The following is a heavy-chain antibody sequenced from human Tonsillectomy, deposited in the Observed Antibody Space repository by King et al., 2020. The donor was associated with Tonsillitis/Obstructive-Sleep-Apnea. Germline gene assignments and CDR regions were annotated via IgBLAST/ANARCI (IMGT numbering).Heavy chain of an antibody. D-gene: IGHD3-22*01. V-gene: IGHV4-59*01. CDR2: IYYSGST. J-gene: IGHJ4*02. CDR3: ARGPGVTTDFDY. CDR1: GGSISSYY. Sequence: QLQESGPGLVKPSETLSLTCTVSGGSISSYYWSWIRQPPGKGLEWIGYIYYSGSTNYNPTLTSRVPISVDTSKKQFSLKVSSVTAADTAVYFCARGPGVTTDFDYWGQGTLVTVSS.